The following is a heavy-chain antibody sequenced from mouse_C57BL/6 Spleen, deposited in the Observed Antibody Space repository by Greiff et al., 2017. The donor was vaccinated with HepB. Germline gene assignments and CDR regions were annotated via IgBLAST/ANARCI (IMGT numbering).Heavy chain of an antibody. CDR3: TGGPYRAMDY. Sequence: EVQLQQSGAELVRPGASVKLSCTASGFNFKDDYMHWVKQRPEQGLEWIGWIDPENGDTEYASKFQGKATITADTSSNTAYLQLSSLTSEDTAVYYCTGGPYRAMDYWGQGTSVTVSS. V-gene: IGHV14-4*01. CDR2: IDPENGDT. D-gene: IGHD2-14*01. J-gene: IGHJ4*01. CDR1: GFNFKDDY.